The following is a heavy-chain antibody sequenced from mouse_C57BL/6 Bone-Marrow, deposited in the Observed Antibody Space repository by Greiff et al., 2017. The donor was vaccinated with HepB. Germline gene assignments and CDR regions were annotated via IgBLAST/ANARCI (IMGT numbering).Heavy chain of an antibody. V-gene: IGHV5-12*01. CDR2: ISNGGGST. J-gene: IGHJ2*01. Sequence: EVKVVESGGGLVQPGGSLKLSCAASGFTFSDYYMYWVRQTPEKRLEWVAYISNGGGSTYYPDTVKGRFTISRDNAKNTLYLQMSRLKSEDTAMYYCARHGFDYWGQGTTLTVSS. CDR3: ARHGFDY. CDR1: GFTFSDYY.